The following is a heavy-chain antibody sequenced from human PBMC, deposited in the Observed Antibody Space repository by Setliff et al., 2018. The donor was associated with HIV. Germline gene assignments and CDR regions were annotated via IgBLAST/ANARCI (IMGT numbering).Heavy chain of an antibody. CDR1: GGSISSSS. J-gene: IGHJ4*02. Sequence: LSLTCTVSGGSISSSSYYWGWIRQPPGKGLEWVASLLNGGSNEQYANSVKGRFTISRDDSKNTLYLQMNSLSVEDTAVYYCSRVGTLINNPWDFFDYWGQGTLVTVSS. V-gene: IGHV3-30*03. CDR3: SRVGTLINNPWDFFDY. D-gene: IGHD1-1*01. CDR2: LLNGGSNE.